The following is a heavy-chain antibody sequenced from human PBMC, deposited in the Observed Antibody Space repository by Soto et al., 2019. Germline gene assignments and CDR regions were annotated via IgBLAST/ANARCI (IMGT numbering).Heavy chain of an antibody. J-gene: IGHJ4*02. D-gene: IGHD1-26*01. CDR1: GFTFSSYA. CDR3: AKDEGAIVGATGLDY. CDR2: ISGSGGST. V-gene: IGHV3-23*01. Sequence: EVQLLESGGGLVQPGGSLRFSCAASGFTFSSYAMSWVRQAPGKGLEWVSAISGSGGSTYYADSVKGRFTISRDNSKNTLYLQMNSLRAEDTAVYYCAKDEGAIVGATGLDYWGQGTLVTVSS.